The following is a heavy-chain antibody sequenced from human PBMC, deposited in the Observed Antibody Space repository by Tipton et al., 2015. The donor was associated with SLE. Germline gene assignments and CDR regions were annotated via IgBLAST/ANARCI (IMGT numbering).Heavy chain of an antibody. CDR3: ARDFRAVAGRFFYYYMDV. D-gene: IGHD6-13*01. Sequence: LSLSCSVSGVSITNYHSYWDWFRQTAGKGLEWIGRIYFPGRTYYNPSVTSRVTIALDTSKNEFSLEMTSVTTADTGVYYCARDFRAVAGRFFYYYMDVWGKGTTVTV. V-gene: IGHV4-61*02. CDR1: GVSITNYHSY. J-gene: IGHJ6*03. CDR2: IYFPGRT.